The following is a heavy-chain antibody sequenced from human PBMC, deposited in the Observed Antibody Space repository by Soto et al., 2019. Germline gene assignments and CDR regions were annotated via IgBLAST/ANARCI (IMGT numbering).Heavy chain of an antibody. V-gene: IGHV3-30*18. CDR1: GFIFSRYG. D-gene: IGHD3-10*01. J-gene: IGHJ6*02. CDR3: AKDLGSGKPYYYYAMDV. CDR2: ISYDGSNK. Sequence: QVQLVESGGGVVQPGRSLRLSCAASGFIFSRYGMHWVRQAPGKGLEWVAVISYDGSNKDYAESVKGRFIISRDKSENTLYLQMNSLRAEATAVYYCAKDLGSGKPYYYYAMDVWGQGTTVTVSS.